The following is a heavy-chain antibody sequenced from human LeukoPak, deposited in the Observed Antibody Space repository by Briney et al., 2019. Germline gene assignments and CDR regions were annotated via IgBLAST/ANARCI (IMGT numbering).Heavy chain of an antibody. J-gene: IGHJ4*02. V-gene: IGHV3-23*01. CDR2: FSDSGGST. Sequence: GGSLRLSCAASGFTFSSYWMSWVRQAPGKGLEWVSAFSDSGGSTFYADSVEGRFTISRDNSKNTLYLQMNSLRAEDTAVYYCAKGLYSSSSYFDYWGQGTLVTVSS. CDR3: AKGLYSSSSYFDY. D-gene: IGHD6-6*01. CDR1: GFTFSSYW.